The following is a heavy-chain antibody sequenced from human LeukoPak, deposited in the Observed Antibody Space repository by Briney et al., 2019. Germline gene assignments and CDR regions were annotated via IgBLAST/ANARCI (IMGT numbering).Heavy chain of an antibody. J-gene: IGHJ5*02. CDR3: SRGPRFDP. CDR1: GCSFNIYE. CDR2: VNPNSGDT. V-gene: IGHV1-8*01. Sequence: ASVKVSCKTSGCSFNIYEINWVRQATGQGLEWMGWVNPNSGDTDYAQKFQGRLTMTRNTSISTAYMELSGLRLEDTAVYYCSRGPRFDPWGQGTQVTVSS.